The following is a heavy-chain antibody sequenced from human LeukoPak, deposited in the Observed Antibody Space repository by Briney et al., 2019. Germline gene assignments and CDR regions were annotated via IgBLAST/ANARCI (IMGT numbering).Heavy chain of an antibody. V-gene: IGHV3-21*01. J-gene: IGHJ4*02. CDR2: ISGSSSYI. Sequence: PGGSLRLSCAASGFTFSSYNMNWVRQAPGKGLEWVSSISGSSSYIYYADSVKGRFTISRGNAKNSLYLEMNSLRAEDTAVYYCARDRIAVAATETSFDYWGQGTLVTVSS. D-gene: IGHD6-19*01. CDR1: GFTFSSYN. CDR3: ARDRIAVAATETSFDY.